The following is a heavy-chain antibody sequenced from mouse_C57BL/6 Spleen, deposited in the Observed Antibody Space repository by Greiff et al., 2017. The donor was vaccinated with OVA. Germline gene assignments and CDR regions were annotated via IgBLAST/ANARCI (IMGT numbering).Heavy chain of an antibody. CDR2: ISSGSSTI. CDR3: ASYDGGYYYAMDY. Sequence: DVKLVESGGGLVKPGGSLKLSCAASGFTFSDYGMHWVRQAPEKGLEWVAYISSGSSTIYYADTVKGRFTISRDNAKNTLFLQMTSLRSEDTAMYYCASYDGGYYYAMDYWGQGTSVTVSS. J-gene: IGHJ4*01. D-gene: IGHD2-12*01. CDR1: GFTFSDYG. V-gene: IGHV5-17*01.